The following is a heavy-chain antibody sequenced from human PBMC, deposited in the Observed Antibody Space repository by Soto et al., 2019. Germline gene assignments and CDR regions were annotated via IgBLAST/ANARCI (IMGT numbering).Heavy chain of an antibody. CDR1: GGTFSSYT. Sequence: QVQLVQSGAEVKKPGSSVKVSCKASGGTFSSYTISWVRQAPGQGLEWMGRIIPILGIANYAQKFQGRVTITADKSTSTAYMELSSLRSEDTAVYYCARYSSSWYMRGPWFDPGGQGTLVTVSS. D-gene: IGHD6-13*01. CDR3: ARYSSSWYMRGPWFDP. V-gene: IGHV1-69*02. CDR2: IIPILGIA. J-gene: IGHJ5*02.